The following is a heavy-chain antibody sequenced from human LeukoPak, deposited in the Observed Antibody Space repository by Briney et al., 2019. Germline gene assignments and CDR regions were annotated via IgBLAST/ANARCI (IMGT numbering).Heavy chain of an antibody. CDR1: GGSFCGYY. J-gene: IGHJ4*02. CDR2: INHSGST. D-gene: IGHD4-17*01. CDR3: ARSPRSVTTGTVDY. Sequence: PSETLSLTCAVYGGSFCGYYWSWIRQPPGKGLEWIGEINHSGSTNYNPSLKSRVTISVDTSKNQFSLKLSSVTAADTAVYYCARSPRSVTTGTVDYWGQGTLVTVSS. V-gene: IGHV4-34*01.